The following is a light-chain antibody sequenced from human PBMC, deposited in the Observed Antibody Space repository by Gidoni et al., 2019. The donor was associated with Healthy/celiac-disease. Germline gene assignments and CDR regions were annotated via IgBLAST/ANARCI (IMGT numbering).Light chain of an antibody. CDR1: QSVLYSSNNKNY. V-gene: IGKV4-1*01. J-gene: IGKJ1*01. CDR3: QQYYSTPT. Sequence: DIVMTQSPDSLAVSLGERATINCKSSQSVLYSSNNKNYLAWYQQKPGQPPKLLIYWASTRESGVPDRCSGSGSGKDFTLTISSRQAEDVAVYYCQQYYSTPTFGQGTKVEIK. CDR2: WAS.